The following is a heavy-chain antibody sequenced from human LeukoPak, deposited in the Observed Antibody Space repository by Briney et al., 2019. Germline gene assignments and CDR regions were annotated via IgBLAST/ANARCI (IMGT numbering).Heavy chain of an antibody. J-gene: IGHJ4*02. Sequence: SQTLSLTCAFSGDSVSSKNGAWNWIRHSPSRCLEWLGRTYYRSKGYNDYAVSVQGRISINPDTSKNQFSLQLTSVTTEDPAVYYCARDVGTSGWYTFAYWGQGTLVTVSS. CDR1: GDSVSSKNGA. CDR2: TYYRSKGYN. V-gene: IGHV6-1*01. D-gene: IGHD6-19*01. CDR3: ARDVGTSGWYTFAY.